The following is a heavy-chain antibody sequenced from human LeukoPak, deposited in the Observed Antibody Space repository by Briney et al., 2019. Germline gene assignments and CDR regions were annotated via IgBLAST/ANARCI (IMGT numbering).Heavy chain of an antibody. CDR1: GFTFSSYS. CDR2: SSYSSSYT. Sequence: GGSLRLSCAASGFTFSSYSMNWVRQAPGKGLEWVSFSSYSSSYTYYADSVKGRFTISRDNAKNSLYLQLNSLRAEDTAIYYCARRGDTAPFIDYWGQGTLVTVSS. J-gene: IGHJ4*02. V-gene: IGHV3-21*01. CDR3: ARRGDTAPFIDY. D-gene: IGHD5-18*01.